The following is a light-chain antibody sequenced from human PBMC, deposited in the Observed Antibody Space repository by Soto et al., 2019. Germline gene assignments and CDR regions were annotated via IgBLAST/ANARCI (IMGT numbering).Light chain of an antibody. CDR2: DVS. CDR1: SSDVGGYNY. J-gene: IGLJ1*01. Sequence: QSVLPQPASLYGSPGQSITISCTGTSSDVGGYNYVSWYQQHPGKAPKFMIYDVSNRPSGVSNRFSGSKSGNTASLTISGLQAEDEADYYCSSYTTSNTRQIVFGTGTKVTVL. CDR3: SSYTTSNTRQIV. V-gene: IGLV2-14*01.